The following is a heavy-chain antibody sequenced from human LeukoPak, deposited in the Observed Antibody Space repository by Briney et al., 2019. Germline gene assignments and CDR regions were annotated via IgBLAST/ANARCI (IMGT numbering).Heavy chain of an antibody. CDR2: IIPIFGTA. V-gene: IGHV1-69*13. D-gene: IGHD5-18*01. J-gene: IGHJ6*03. CDR1: RGTFSSYA. Sequence: EASVKVSCKASRGTFSSYAISWVRQAPGQGLEWMGGIIPIFGTANYAQKFQGRVTITADESTSTAYMELSSLRSEDTAVYYCARGQGGYSYASDYYYYYMDVWGKGTTVTVSS. CDR3: ARGQGGYSYASDYYYYYMDV.